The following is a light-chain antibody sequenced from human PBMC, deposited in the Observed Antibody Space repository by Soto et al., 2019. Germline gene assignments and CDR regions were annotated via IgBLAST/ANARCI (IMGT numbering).Light chain of an antibody. V-gene: IGLV2-14*01. J-gene: IGLJ1*01. CDR2: GVS. CDR3: SSFTSNTTLV. Sequence: QLVLTQPASVSGSPGQSITISCTGTSSDVGGYNFVSWYQQHPGKAPKLIIYGVSNRPSGVSNRFAGSKSGSTASLTISGLQPEDEADYSCSSFTSNTTLVFGTGTKLTVL. CDR1: SSDVGGYNF.